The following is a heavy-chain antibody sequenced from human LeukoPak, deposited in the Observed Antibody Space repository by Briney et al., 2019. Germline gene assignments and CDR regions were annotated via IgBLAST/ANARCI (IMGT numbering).Heavy chain of an antibody. Sequence: GGSLRLSCAASGFTFSSYSMNWVRQAPGKGLEWVSYISSSSSTIYYADSVKGRFTISRDNAKNSLHLQMNSLRDEDTAVYHCARDLRLRGPTGGYWGQGTLVTVSS. D-gene: IGHD4-17*01. CDR3: ARDLRLRGPTGGY. J-gene: IGHJ4*02. CDR2: ISSSSSTI. V-gene: IGHV3-48*02. CDR1: GFTFSSYS.